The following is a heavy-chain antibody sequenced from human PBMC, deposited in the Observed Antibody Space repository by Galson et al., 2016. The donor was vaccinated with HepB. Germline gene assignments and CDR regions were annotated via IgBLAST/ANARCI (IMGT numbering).Heavy chain of an antibody. D-gene: IGHD6-6*01. CDR2: INAGNGNT. CDR1: GYTFISDP. Sequence: SVKVSCKASGYTFISDPIHWVHQAPGQRLEWMGWINAGNGNTNYSQEFQGRVTFTTDTSASTAYMELSSLRYEDTAVYYCARFGKIASRGFALDIWGQGSMVTVAS. V-gene: IGHV1-3*01. CDR3: ARFGKIASRGFALDI. J-gene: IGHJ3*02.